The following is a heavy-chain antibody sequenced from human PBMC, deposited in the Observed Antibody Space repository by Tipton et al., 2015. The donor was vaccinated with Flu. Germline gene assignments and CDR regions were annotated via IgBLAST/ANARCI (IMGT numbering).Heavy chain of an antibody. Sequence: TLSLTCTVSGGSISSYYWSWIRQPPGKGLEWIGYIYYSGSTNYNPSLKSRVTISVDTSKNQFSLKLSSVTAADTAVYYCARLDCSSTSCYWFDPRGQGTLVTVSS. D-gene: IGHD2-2*01. J-gene: IGHJ5*02. CDR1: GGSISSYY. V-gene: IGHV4-59*01. CDR3: ARLDCSSTSCYWFDP. CDR2: IYYSGST.